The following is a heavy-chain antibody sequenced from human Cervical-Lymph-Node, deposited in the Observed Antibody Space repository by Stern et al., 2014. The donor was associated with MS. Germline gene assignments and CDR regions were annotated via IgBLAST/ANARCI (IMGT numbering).Heavy chain of an antibody. Sequence: QVQLVQSGDEVKKPGASVKVSCEASGYTFTNYGITWVRQAPGQGLEWMGWISAYNGNTNYEQNLQGRVTMTTDTSTSTVYMELRSLRSDDAAVYYCARAAGILDFWGQGTLVIVSS. CDR2: ISAYNGNT. CDR1: GYTFTNYG. J-gene: IGHJ4*02. V-gene: IGHV1-18*01. CDR3: ARAAGILDF. D-gene: IGHD1-1*01.